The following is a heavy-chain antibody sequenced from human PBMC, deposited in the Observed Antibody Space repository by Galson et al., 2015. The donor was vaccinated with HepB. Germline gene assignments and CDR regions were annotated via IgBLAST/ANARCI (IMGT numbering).Heavy chain of an antibody. D-gene: IGHD3-22*01. CDR2: INAGNGNT. J-gene: IGHJ5*02. CDR1: GYTFTSYA. Sequence: SVKVSCKASGYTFTSYAMHWVRQAPGQRLEWMGWINAGNGNTKYSQKFQGRVTITRDTSASTAYMELSSLRSEDTAVYYCAKGGPGRITMMIDRLLGFDPWGQGTLVTVSS. CDR3: AKGGPGRITMMIDRLLGFDP. V-gene: IGHV1-3*01.